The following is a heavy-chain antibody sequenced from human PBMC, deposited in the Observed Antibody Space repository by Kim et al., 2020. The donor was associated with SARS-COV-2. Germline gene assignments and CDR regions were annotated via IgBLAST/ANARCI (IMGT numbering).Heavy chain of an antibody. Sequence: SETLSLTCTVSGGSISSYYWSWIRQPPGKGLEWIGYIYYSGSTNYNPSLKSRVTISVDTSKNQFSLNLSSVTAADTAVYYCARHSLYRDSSGWYVWFDPWGQGTLVTVSS. V-gene: IGHV4-59*08. CDR2: IYYSGST. CDR1: GGSISSYY. D-gene: IGHD6-19*01. J-gene: IGHJ5*02. CDR3: ARHSLYRDSSGWYVWFDP.